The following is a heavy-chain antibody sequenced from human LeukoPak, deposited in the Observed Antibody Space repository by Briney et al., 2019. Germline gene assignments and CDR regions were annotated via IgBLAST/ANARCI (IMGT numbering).Heavy chain of an antibody. CDR2: IYPGDSDT. J-gene: IGHJ5*02. Sequence: KGGESLKISCKGSGYSFTSYWIGWVRQMPGKGLEWMGIIYPGDSDTRYSPSFQGQGTISADKSISTAYLQWSSLKASDTAMYYCARGIRSMGGDFDPWGQGTLVTVSS. D-gene: IGHD1-26*01. CDR1: GYSFTSYW. V-gene: IGHV5-51*01. CDR3: ARGIRSMGGDFDP.